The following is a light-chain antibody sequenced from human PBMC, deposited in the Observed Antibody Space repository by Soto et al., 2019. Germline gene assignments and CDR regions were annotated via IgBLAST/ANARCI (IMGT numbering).Light chain of an antibody. Sequence: DIQMTQSPSTLSASVGDRVTITCRASQSISSLLAWYQQKPGKAPKFLIYDASTLESGVPSRFSGSGFGTEFSLTISSLQPDDFGSYYCQHMRTFGQGTKVDIK. CDR3: QHMRT. CDR1: QSISSL. J-gene: IGKJ1*01. CDR2: DAS. V-gene: IGKV1-5*01.